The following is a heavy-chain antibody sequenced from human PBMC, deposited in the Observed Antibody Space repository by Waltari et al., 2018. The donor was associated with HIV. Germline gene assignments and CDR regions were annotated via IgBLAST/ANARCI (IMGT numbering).Heavy chain of an antibody. D-gene: IGHD4-17*01. CDR3: ARDRRQGVTTSFDY. Sequence: QLQLQESGPGLVKPSETLSLTCTVSGGSISSSSYYWGWIRQPPGKGLAWIGSIYYSGSTYYNPSLKSRVTIAVDTSKNQFSLKLSSVTAADTAVYYCARDRRQGVTTSFDYWGQGTLVTVSS. CDR1: GGSISSSSYY. CDR2: IYYSGST. V-gene: IGHV4-39*07. J-gene: IGHJ4*02.